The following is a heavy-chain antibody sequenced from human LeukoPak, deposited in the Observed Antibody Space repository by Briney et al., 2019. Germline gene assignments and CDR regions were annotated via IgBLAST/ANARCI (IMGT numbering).Heavy chain of an antibody. Sequence: ASVKVSCKASGYTFTGYYIHWVRQAPGQGLEWMGWINPNSGGTNYAQKFQGRVTMTRDTSISTAYMELSRLKSDDTAVYYCARYTKISGAYVDQTYYFDYWGQGTLVTVSS. CDR1: GYTFTGYY. CDR2: INPNSGGT. D-gene: IGHD4-17*01. J-gene: IGHJ4*02. CDR3: ARYTKISGAYVDQTYYFDY. V-gene: IGHV1-2*02.